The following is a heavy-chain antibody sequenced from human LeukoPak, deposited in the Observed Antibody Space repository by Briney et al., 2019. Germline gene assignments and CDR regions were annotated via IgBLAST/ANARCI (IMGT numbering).Heavy chain of an antibody. CDR3: ASEINWGSGAFDV. J-gene: IGHJ3*01. V-gene: IGHV3-7*01. CDR2: IKEDGSRA. Sequence: GGSLRLSCAGSGFFFNNFWMTWVRQAPGKGLEWVANIKEDGSRANYVDSVKGRITISRDNAKNSLYLQMNSLRPEDTAIYYCASEINWGSGAFDVWGQGTIVTVSS. D-gene: IGHD7-27*01. CDR1: GFFFNNFW.